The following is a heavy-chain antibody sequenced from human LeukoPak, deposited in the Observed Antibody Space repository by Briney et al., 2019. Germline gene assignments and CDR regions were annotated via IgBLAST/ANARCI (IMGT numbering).Heavy chain of an antibody. D-gene: IGHD2-8*01. CDR1: GYTFTSYG. CDR2: ISAYNGNT. Sequence: ASVKVSRKASGYTFTSYGISWVRQAPGQGLEWMGWISAYNGNTNYAQKLQGRVTMATDTSTSTAYMELRSLRSDDTAVYYCARLYVMEDWFDPWGQGTLVTVSS. CDR3: ARLYVMEDWFDP. J-gene: IGHJ5*02. V-gene: IGHV1-18*01.